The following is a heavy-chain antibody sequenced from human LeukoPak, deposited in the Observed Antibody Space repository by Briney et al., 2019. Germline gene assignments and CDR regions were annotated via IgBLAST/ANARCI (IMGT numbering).Heavy chain of an antibody. CDR3: TRGGAGYPFDY. CDR2: MYSDGYT. Sequence: GGSLRLSCAVSGLIVSSNYMSWVRQAPGKGLEWVSTMYSDGYTYYAGSVKGRFTISRDNSKKTLYLQMNSLRAEDTAVYYCTRGGAGYPFDYWGQGTLVAVSS. J-gene: IGHJ4*02. D-gene: IGHD1-26*01. CDR1: GLIVSSNY. V-gene: IGHV3-53*01.